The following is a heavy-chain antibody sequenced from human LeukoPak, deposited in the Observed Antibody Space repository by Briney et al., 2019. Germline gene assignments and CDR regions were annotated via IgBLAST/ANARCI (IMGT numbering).Heavy chain of an antibody. CDR3: ARDRYCSGGSCYSKAFDI. V-gene: IGHV3-11*04. CDR2: ISGSGSTI. Sequence: GGSLRLSCAASGFTFSDYYMSWIRQAPGKGLEWVSYISGSGSTIYYADSVKGRFTISRDNAKNSLYLQMNSLRAEDTAVYYCARDRYCSGGSCYSKAFDIWGQGTMVTVSS. CDR1: GFTFSDYY. J-gene: IGHJ3*02. D-gene: IGHD2-15*01.